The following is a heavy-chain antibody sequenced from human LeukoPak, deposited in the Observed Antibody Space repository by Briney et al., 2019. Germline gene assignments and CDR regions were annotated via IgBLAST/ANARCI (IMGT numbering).Heavy chain of an antibody. CDR1: GFTLGSHD. CDR2: IASGFRT. V-gene: IGHV3-13*01. CDR3: VREARGYHYTYFDY. D-gene: IGHD5-18*01. Sequence: GGSLRLSCTASGFTLGSHDMHWVRHTRGEGLEWVAAIASGFRTFYAGSVKGRFTVSREDAKNSLYLQMNSLRVGDTAVYYCVREARGYHYTYFDYWGQGTLVTVSS. J-gene: IGHJ4*02.